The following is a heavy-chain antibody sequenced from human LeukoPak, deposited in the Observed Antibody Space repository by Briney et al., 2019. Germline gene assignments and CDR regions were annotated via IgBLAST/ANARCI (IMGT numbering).Heavy chain of an antibody. CDR2: ISGSGGST. CDR1: GFTFSSYA. D-gene: IGHD6-19*01. V-gene: IGHV3-23*01. J-gene: IGHJ4*02. Sequence: GGSLRLSCAASGFTFSSYAMHWVRQAPGKGLEWVSAISGSGGSTYYADSVKGRFTISRDNSKNTLYLQMNSLRAEDTAVYYCAKDLWQWLVQALFDYWGQGTLVTVSS. CDR3: AKDLWQWLVQALFDY.